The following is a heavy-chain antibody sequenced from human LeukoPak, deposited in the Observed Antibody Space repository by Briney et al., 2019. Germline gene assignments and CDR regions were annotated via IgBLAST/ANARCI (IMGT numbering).Heavy chain of an antibody. D-gene: IGHD6-13*01. CDR1: GFTFSSYA. Sequence: GGSLRLSCAASGFTFSSYAMHWVRQAPGKGLEWVAVISYDGSNKYYADSVKGRFTISRDNSKNTLYLQMNSLRAEDTAVYYCARVIAAAEGGLQHWGQGTLVTVSS. CDR2: ISYDGSNK. J-gene: IGHJ1*01. V-gene: IGHV3-30-3*01. CDR3: ARVIAAAEGGLQH.